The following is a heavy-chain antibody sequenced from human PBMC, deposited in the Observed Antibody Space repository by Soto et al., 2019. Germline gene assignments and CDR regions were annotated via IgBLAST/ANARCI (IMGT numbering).Heavy chain of an antibody. Sequence: PGGSLRLSCAASGFTFSGSAMHWVRQASGKGLEWVGRIRSKANSYATAYAASVKGRFTISRDDSKNTAYLQMNSLKTEDTAVYYCTRPRPTKGYDYFNFDYWGQGTLVTVSS. CDR3: TRPRPTKGYDYFNFDY. V-gene: IGHV3-73*01. D-gene: IGHD5-12*01. CDR1: GFTFSGSA. J-gene: IGHJ4*02. CDR2: IRSKANSYAT.